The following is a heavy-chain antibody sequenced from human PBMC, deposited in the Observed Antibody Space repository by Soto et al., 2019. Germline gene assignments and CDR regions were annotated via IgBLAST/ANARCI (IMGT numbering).Heavy chain of an antibody. Sequence: QVPLVQSGAEVKKPGASVKVSCRASGYTFASYAMHWVRQAPGQRLEWMGWINAGSGHTKYSQKFQGRVTITRDTSAITACMELSSLRSEDTAVYYCARGSRPAAIEDYFYYDMDVWGQGTTVTVSS. CDR3: ARGSRPAAIEDYFYYDMDV. V-gene: IGHV1-3*01. J-gene: IGHJ6*02. CDR2: INAGSGHT. D-gene: IGHD2-2*01. CDR1: GYTFASYA.